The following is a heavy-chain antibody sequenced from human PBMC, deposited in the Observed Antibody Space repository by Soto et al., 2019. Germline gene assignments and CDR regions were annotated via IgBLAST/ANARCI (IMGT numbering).Heavy chain of an antibody. V-gene: IGHV1-58*01. CDR2: IVVGSGNT. CDR3: GAGVPVAGAPDY. Sequence: SVKVSCKASGFTFTSSAVQWVRQARGQRLEWIGWIVVGSGNTNYAQKFQERVTITRDMSTSTAYMELSSLRSEDTAVYYCGAGVPVAGAPDYWGQGTLVTVSS. CDR1: GFTFTSSA. D-gene: IGHD6-19*01. J-gene: IGHJ4*02.